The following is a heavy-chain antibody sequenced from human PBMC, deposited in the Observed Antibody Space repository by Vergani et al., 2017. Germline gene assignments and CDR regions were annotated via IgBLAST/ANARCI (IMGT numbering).Heavy chain of an antibody. CDR3: AVGATRWFDP. CDR1: GYTFTSYA. J-gene: IGHJ5*02. Sequence: QVQLVQSGSELKKPGASVKVSCKASGYTFTSYAMNWVRQAPGQGLEWMGRIIPIFGTANYAQKFQGRVTITADESTSTAYMELSSLRSEDTAVYYCAVGATRWFDPWGQGTLVTVSS. D-gene: IGHD1-26*01. CDR2: IIPIFGTA. V-gene: IGHV1-69*18.